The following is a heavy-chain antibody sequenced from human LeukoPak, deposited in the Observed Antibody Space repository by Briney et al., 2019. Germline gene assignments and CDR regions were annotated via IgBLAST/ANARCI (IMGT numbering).Heavy chain of an antibody. D-gene: IGHD5-18*01. J-gene: IGHJ4*02. V-gene: IGHV4-59*08. CDR2: ISDSGST. CDR1: GGSFSDYY. Sequence: SETLSLTCAVYGGSFSDYYWSWIRQPPGKGLQWIGYISDSGSTNYNPSLKSRVTISVDTSKNRFSLKLNSVTASDTAMYYCARSVVGYDNFDYWGQGTLVTVSS. CDR3: ARSVVGYDNFDY.